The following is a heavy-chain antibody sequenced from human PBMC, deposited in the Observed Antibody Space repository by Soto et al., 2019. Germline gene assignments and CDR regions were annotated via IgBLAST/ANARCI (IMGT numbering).Heavy chain of an antibody. CDR3: TRHRPDFWSGYYYYYGMDV. Sequence: EVQLVESGGGLVQPGGSLKLSCAASGFTFSGSAMHWVRQASGKGLEWVGRIRSKANSYATAYAASVKGRFTISRDDSKNTAYLQMNSLKTEDTAVYYCTRHRPDFWSGYYYYYGMDVWGQGTTVTVSS. CDR2: IRSKANSYAT. J-gene: IGHJ6*02. CDR1: GFTFSGSA. V-gene: IGHV3-73*02. D-gene: IGHD3-3*01.